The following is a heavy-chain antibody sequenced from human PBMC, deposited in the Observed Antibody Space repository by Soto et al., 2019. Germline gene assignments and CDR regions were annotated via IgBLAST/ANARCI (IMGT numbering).Heavy chain of an antibody. D-gene: IGHD2-15*01. Sequence: SQSMSLTCTLDAGSISSHYWSWTRQPPRKGLEWIGYIYYSGRTTQNPSRKGPITRSVATSKHQFSLKLSSVTAAATAVYSCARDCDSCCDRSFDIWGQGTMVTVSS. CDR3: ARDCDSCCDRSFDI. CDR1: AGSISSHY. CDR2: IYYSGRT. J-gene: IGHJ3*02. V-gene: IGHV4-59*11.